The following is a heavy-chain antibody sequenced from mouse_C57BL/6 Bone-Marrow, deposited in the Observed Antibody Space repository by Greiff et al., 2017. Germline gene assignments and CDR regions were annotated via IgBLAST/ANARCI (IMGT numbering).Heavy chain of an antibody. Sequence: EVHLVESGGGLVKPGGSLKLSCAASGFTFSSYAMSWVRQTPEKRLEWVATISDGGSYTYYPDNVKGRFTISRDNAKNNLYLQMSHLKSEDTAMYYCAGQWFAYWGQGTLVTVSA. CDR1: GFTFSSYA. J-gene: IGHJ3*01. CDR2: ISDGGSYT. CDR3: AGQWFAY. V-gene: IGHV5-4*01.